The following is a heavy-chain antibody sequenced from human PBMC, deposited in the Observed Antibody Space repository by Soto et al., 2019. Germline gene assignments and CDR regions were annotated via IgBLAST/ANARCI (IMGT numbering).Heavy chain of an antibody. V-gene: IGHV4-59*08. CDR2: IYYSGST. CDR3: ARLDSLTYYDILTGPGSFDY. CDR1: GGSISSYH. J-gene: IGHJ4*02. Sequence: PSETLSLTCTVSGGSISSYHWSWIRQPPGKGLEWIGYIYYSGSTNYNPSLKSRVTISVDTSKNQFSLKLSSVTAADTAVYYCARLDSLTYYDILTGPGSFDYWGQGTLVTVSS. D-gene: IGHD3-9*01.